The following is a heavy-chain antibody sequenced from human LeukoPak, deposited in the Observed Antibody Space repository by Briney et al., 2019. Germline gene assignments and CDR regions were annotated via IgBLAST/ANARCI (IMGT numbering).Heavy chain of an antibody. CDR1: GYTFTGYY. V-gene: IGHV1-2*02. Sequence: ASVKVSCKASGYTFTGYYMDWVRQAPGQGLEWMGWINPNSGGTNYAQKFQGRVTMTRDTSISTAYMELSRLRSDDTAVYYCARPDWNPEDANTAFDIWGQGTMVTVSS. CDR3: ARPDWNPEDANTAFDI. D-gene: IGHD1-1*01. J-gene: IGHJ3*02. CDR2: INPNSGGT.